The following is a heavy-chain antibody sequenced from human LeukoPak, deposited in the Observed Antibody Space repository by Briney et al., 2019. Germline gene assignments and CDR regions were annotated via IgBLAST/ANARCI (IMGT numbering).Heavy chain of an antibody. CDR2: IYYSGST. CDR1: GGSISSYY. CDR3: ARDLSHYDYVWGTTGGWYFDL. D-gene: IGHD3-16*01. J-gene: IGHJ2*01. V-gene: IGHV4-59*01. Sequence: SETLSLTCTVSGGSISSYYWSWIRQPPGKGLEWIGYIYYSGSTNYNPSLKSRVTISVDTSKNQFSLKLSSVTAADTAVYYCARDLSHYDYVWGTTGGWYFDLWGRGTLVTVSS.